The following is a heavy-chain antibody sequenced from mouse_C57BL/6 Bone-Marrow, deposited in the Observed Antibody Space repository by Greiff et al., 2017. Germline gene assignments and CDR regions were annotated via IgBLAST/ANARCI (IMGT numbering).Heavy chain of an antibody. V-gene: IGHV14-4*01. CDR1: GFNIKDDY. D-gene: IGHD2-3*01. Sequence: EVQLVESGAELVRPGASVKLSCTASGFNIKDDYMHWVKQRPEQGLEWIGWIDPENGDTEYASKFQGKATITADTSSNTAYLQLSSLTSEDTAVYYCTIDDGYYKAMDDWGQGTSVTVSS. CDR3: TIDDGYYKAMDD. J-gene: IGHJ4*01. CDR2: IDPENGDT.